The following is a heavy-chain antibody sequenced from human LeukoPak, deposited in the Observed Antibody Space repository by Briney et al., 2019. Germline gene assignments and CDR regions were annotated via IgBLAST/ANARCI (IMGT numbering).Heavy chain of an antibody. Sequence: PSETLSLTCTVSGGSISSGSYCWSWIRQPAGKGLEWIGHIHTSGNTNYNSSLKSRVTISVDTSKNQFSLKLSSVTAADTAVYYCARGILPWNVDIVAPDVRAIEDYNWFDPWGQGTLVTVSS. V-gene: IGHV4-61*09. CDR1: GGSISSGSYC. D-gene: IGHD5-12*01. J-gene: IGHJ5*02. CDR3: ARGILPWNVDIVAPDVRAIEDYNWFDP. CDR2: IHTSGNT.